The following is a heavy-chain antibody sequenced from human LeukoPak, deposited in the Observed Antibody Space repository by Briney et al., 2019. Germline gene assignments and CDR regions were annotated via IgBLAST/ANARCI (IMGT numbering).Heavy chain of an antibody. CDR3: VRDHYYSFDY. Sequence: GGSLRLSCAASGFTFSSYSMNWVRQAPGKGLEWISYISSSSSAIYYADSVKGRSTISRDNAKNSLYLQMNSLRDEDTAVYYCVRDHYYSFDYWGQGALVTVSS. D-gene: IGHD2/OR15-2a*01. CDR2: ISSSSSAI. V-gene: IGHV3-48*02. J-gene: IGHJ4*02. CDR1: GFTFSSYS.